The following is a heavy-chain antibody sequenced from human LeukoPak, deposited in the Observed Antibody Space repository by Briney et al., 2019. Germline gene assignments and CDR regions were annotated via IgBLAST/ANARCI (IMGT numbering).Heavy chain of an antibody. Sequence: PGGSLRLSCAASGFTFSSYSMNWVRQAPGKGLEWVSYISSSSSTIYYADSVKGRFTISRDNAKNSLYLQMNSLRAEDTAVYYCARVLSYYYDSSGPGDYWGQGTLVTVSS. J-gene: IGHJ4*02. CDR3: ARVLSYYYDSSGPGDY. V-gene: IGHV3-48*04. D-gene: IGHD3-22*01. CDR2: ISSSSSTI. CDR1: GFTFSSYS.